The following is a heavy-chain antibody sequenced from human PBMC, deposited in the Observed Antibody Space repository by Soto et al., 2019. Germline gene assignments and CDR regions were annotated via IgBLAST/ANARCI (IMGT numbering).Heavy chain of an antibody. CDR1: GFSLNTGGVG. V-gene: IGHV2-5*02. CDR3: VRNWRYYGGDYYYGMDA. D-gene: IGHD3-10*01. CDR2: IYWDDDE. J-gene: IGHJ6*02. Sequence: KESGPTLVKPTQTLTLTCTFSGFSLNTGGVGVGWVRQPRGKAMEWLALIYWDDDERYRPSLRSRLNITKDTINNQVVLTMTNMDPEDTATYYCVRNWRYYGGDYYYGMDAWGHGTTVTVSS.